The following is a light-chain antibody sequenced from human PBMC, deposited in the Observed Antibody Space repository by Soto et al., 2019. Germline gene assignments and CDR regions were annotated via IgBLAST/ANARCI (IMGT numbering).Light chain of an antibody. Sequence: DIQLTQSPSFLSASVGDRVTITCRASQGISSYLAWYQQKPGTAPKLLIYAASTLQSGVPSRFSGSGSGTEFTLTISSLQPEDFAVYYCQQYGSSPGTFGQGTKVEIK. CDR3: QQYGSSPGT. CDR2: AAS. CDR1: QGISSY. J-gene: IGKJ1*01. V-gene: IGKV1-9*01.